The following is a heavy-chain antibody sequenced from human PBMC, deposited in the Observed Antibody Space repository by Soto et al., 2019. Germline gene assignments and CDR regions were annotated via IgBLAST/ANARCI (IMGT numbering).Heavy chain of an antibody. J-gene: IGHJ4*02. D-gene: IGHD3-10*01. CDR3: ARHNYGSGSTYFDY. CDR2: IYYSGST. CDR1: GGSISSYY. Sequence: SETLSLTCTVSGGSISSYYWSWIRQPPGKGLEWIGYIYYSGSTNYNPSLKSRVTISVDTSKNQFSLKLNSMTAADTAVYYCARHNYGSGSTYFDYWGQGTLVAVS. V-gene: IGHV4-59*08.